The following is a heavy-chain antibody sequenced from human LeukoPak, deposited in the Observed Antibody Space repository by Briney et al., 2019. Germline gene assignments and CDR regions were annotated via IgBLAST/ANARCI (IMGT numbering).Heavy chain of an antibody. CDR1: GFTFSSYS. CDR3: ARDVYSSGWTPRF. CDR2: ISYDGSNK. V-gene: IGHV3-30*03. Sequence: HPGGSLRLPCAASGFTFSSYSMNWVRQAPGKGLEWVAVISYDGSNKYYADSVKGRFTISRDNSKNTLYLQMNSLRAEDTAVYYCARDVYSSGWTPRFWGQGTLVTVSS. J-gene: IGHJ4*02. D-gene: IGHD6-19*01.